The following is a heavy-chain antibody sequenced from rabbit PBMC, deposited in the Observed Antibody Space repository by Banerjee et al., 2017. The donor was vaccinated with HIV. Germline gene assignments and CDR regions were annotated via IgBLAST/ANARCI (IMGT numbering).Heavy chain of an antibody. Sequence: QEQLKESGGGLVQPEGSLTLTCKASGFDLSSYYYMCWVRQAPGKGLELIACIYTSSGGTYYASWVNGRFTISRSTSLNTVDLKMTSLTAADTATYFCARAYGSASGYDLWGPGTLVTVS. CDR1: GFDLSSYYY. J-gene: IGHJ6*01. V-gene: IGHV1S43*01. D-gene: IGHD1-1*01. CDR2: IYTSSGGT. CDR3: ARAYGSASGYDL.